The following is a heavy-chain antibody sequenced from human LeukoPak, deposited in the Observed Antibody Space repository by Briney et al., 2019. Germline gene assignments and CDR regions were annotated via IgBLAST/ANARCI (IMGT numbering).Heavy chain of an antibody. Sequence: PGGSLRLSCAASGFTFTSYAMSWVRQAPGKGLEWVSGIRGSGDSTKYADSVKGRFTISRDNSKNTLYLQMNSLRAEDTAVYYCAKDRIVGAPKSPYSDYCGQASLVTVSS. CDR2: IRGSGDST. CDR3: AKDRIVGAPKSPYSDY. D-gene: IGHD1-26*01. CDR1: GFTFTSYA. J-gene: IGHJ4*02. V-gene: IGHV3-23*01.